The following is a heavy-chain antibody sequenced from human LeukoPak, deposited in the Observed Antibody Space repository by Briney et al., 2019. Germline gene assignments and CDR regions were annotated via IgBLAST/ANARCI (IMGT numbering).Heavy chain of an antibody. J-gene: IGHJ5*02. V-gene: IGHV4-61*01. CDR3: ARGGNYWPQWWFDP. D-gene: IGHD1-26*01. CDR2: IYYTGST. Sequence: SETLSLTCTVSGGFISSGSYYWSWIRQPPGKGLERIGYIYYTGSTSYNPSLKSRVTMSLDASKNQFSLELNSVTPADTAVYYCARGGNYWPQWWFDPWGRGTLVSVSS. CDR1: GGFISSGSYY.